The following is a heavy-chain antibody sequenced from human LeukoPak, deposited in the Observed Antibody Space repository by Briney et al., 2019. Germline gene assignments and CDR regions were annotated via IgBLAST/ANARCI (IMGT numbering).Heavy chain of an antibody. D-gene: IGHD3-16*02. V-gene: IGHV3-43*01. CDR1: GFTFDDYT. Sequence: GGSLRLSCAASGFTFDDYTMHWVRQAPGKGLEWVSLISWDGGSTYYADSVKGRFTISRDNSKNSLYLQMNSLRAEDTALYYCARDTGRGGAIRFDYWGQGTLVTVSS. J-gene: IGHJ4*02. CDR2: ISWDGGST. CDR3: ARDTGRGGAIRFDY.